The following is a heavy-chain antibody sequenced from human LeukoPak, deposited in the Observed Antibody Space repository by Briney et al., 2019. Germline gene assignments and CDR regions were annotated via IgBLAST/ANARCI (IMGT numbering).Heavy chain of an antibody. J-gene: IGHJ4*02. CDR3: AGDKRELWLAEFDY. CDR1: GYTFTSYG. V-gene: IGHV1-18*01. D-gene: IGHD5-18*01. CDR2: ISAYNGNT. Sequence: GASVKVSCKASGYTFTSYGISWVRQAPGQGLEWMGWISAYNGNTNYAQKLQGRVTMTTDTSTSTAYMELRSLRSDDTAVYYCAGDKRELWLAEFDYWGQGTLVTVSS.